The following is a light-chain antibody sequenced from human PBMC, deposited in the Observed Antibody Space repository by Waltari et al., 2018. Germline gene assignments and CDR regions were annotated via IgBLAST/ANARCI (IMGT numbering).Light chain of an antibody. J-gene: IGKJ2*03. V-gene: IGKV1-33*01. CDR1: QGINNW. Sequence: DIQMTQSPSSLSASVGDSVTINCRASQGINNWLAWYQQKPGKAPKLLIYRASNLGTGVPSRFSGSGSGTDFTLTISSLQPEDIATYYCQQHDNSPYSFGQGTKVEIK. CDR2: RAS. CDR3: QQHDNSPYS.